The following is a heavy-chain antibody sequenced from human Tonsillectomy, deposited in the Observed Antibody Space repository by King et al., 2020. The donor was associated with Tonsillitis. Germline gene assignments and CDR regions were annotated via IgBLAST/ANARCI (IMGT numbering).Heavy chain of an antibody. D-gene: IGHD2-15*01. CDR1: GFTFSTYS. J-gene: IGHJ6*02. V-gene: IGHV3-21*01. CDR2: ISSSSSQI. Sequence: VQLVESGGGLVKPGGFLRLSCAASGFTFSTYSMNWVRQAPGKGLEWVSSISSSSSQIYYTDSVKGRFTISRDNAKNSLYRQMSSLRAEDTAVYYCARDKVAVVVAVDYDFYYGMDVWGQGPTVTVSS. CDR3: ARDKVAVVVAVDYDFYYGMDV.